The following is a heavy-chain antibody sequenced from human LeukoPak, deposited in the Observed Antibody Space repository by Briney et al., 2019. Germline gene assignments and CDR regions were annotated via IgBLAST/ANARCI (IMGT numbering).Heavy chain of an antibody. Sequence: SETLSLTCTVSGGSIRSSYRSWIRQPPGQGLEWIGYISNSGNANYNPSLRGRLPVSGGMSNNKLLLDLTSVTADDTAVYYCARAQYDGFSSGYSGGFYYLDVWGKGTTVSVSS. D-gene: IGHD3-3*01. V-gene: IGHV4-4*08. CDR3: ARAQYDGFSSGYSGGFYYLDV. J-gene: IGHJ6*03. CDR1: GGSIRSSY. CDR2: ISNSGNA.